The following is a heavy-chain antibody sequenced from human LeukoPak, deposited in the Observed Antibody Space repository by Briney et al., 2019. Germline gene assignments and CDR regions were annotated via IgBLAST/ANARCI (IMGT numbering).Heavy chain of an antibody. V-gene: IGHV3-23*01. CDR3: AKGGYSSYYYDGMDV. J-gene: IGHJ6*02. CDR1: GFTFSSYA. D-gene: IGHD5-18*01. CDR2: ISGSGGST. Sequence: GASLRLSCAASGFTFSSYAMSWVRQAPGKGLEWVSAISGSGGSTYYADSVKGRFTISRDNSKNTLYLQMKSLRAEDTAVYYCAKGGYSSYYYDGMDVWGQGTTVTVSS.